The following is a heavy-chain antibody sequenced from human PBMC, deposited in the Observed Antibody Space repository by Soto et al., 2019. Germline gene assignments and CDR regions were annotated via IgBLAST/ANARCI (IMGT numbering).Heavy chain of an antibody. Sequence: SETLSLTCAVSGDSINNDYYWSWVRQPPGKGLEWIGHIYYTGGTYYSPSLKSRVTISVDTSKNQFSLRLSSVTAADTAVYYCPRDTASKDYESHSYYPHLDSWGQGAL. CDR1: GDSINNDYY. CDR3: PRDTASKDYESHSYYPHLDS. V-gene: IGHV4-38-2*02. CDR2: IYYTGGT. D-gene: IGHD3-22*01. J-gene: IGHJ4*02.